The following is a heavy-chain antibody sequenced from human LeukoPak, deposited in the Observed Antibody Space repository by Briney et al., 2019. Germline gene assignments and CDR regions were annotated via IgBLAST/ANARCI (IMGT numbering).Heavy chain of an antibody. CDR3: ARVGGATPLYYYYYMDV. Sequence: GGSLRLSCAASGFTFSSYGMHWVRQAPGKGLEWVAVISYDGSNKYYADSVKGRFTISRDNSKNTLYLQMNSLRAEDTAVYYCARVGGATPLYYYYYMDVWGKGTTVTVSS. CDR1: GFTFSSYG. J-gene: IGHJ6*03. V-gene: IGHV3-30*03. D-gene: IGHD1-26*01. CDR2: ISYDGSNK.